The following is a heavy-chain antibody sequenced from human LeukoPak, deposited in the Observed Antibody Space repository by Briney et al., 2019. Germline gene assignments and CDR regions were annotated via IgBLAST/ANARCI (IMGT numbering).Heavy chain of an antibody. Sequence: ASVKVSCKASGYTFTSYAMHWVRQAPGQRLEWMGWINAGNGNTKYSQKFQGGVTITRDTSASTAYMELSSLRSEDTAVYYCARTGSLTGYYYFGYWGQGTLVTVSS. J-gene: IGHJ4*02. V-gene: IGHV1-3*01. CDR1: GYTFTSYA. CDR2: INAGNGNT. D-gene: IGHD3-9*01. CDR3: ARTGSLTGYYYFGY.